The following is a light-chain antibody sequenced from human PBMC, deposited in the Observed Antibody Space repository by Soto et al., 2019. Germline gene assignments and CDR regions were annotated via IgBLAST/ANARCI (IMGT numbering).Light chain of an antibody. J-gene: IGKJ1*01. CDR2: AAS. CDR1: QGISKY. Sequence: DIQMTQSPSSLSASVRDRVTITCRASQGISKYLAWYQQKPGKVPKLLIYAASTLQSGVPSRFSGSGSGTDLTLTLRSLQPEDVATYYCQKYDSAPRTFGQGTKVEI. V-gene: IGKV1-27*01. CDR3: QKYDSAPRT.